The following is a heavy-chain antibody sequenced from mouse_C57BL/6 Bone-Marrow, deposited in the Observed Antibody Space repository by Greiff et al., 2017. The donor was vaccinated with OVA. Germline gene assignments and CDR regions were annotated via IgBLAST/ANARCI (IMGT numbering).Heavy chain of an antibody. D-gene: IGHD4-1*01. CDR1: GFTFSSYG. J-gene: IGHJ2*01. CDR2: ISSGGSYT. V-gene: IGHV5-6*02. Sequence: EVKLVESGGDLVKPGGSLKLSCAASGFTFSSYGMSWVRQTPDKRLEWVATISSGGSYTYYPDSVKGRFTISRDNAKNTLYLQMSSLKSEDTAMYYCAVTGTDFDYWGQGTTLTVSS. CDR3: AVTGTDFDY.